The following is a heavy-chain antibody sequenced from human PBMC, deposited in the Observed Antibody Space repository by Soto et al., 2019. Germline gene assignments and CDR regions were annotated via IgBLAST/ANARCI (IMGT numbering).Heavy chain of an antibody. CDR1: GGSFSDYS. V-gene: IGHV4-34*01. CDR3: ARRYGSAFDF. D-gene: IGHD3-10*01. J-gene: IGHJ3*01. Sequence: SETLSLTCAVYGGSFSDYSWTWIRQPPGKGLEWIGEINHSGSTYYNPSLKSRVTISVDTSKNQFSLKLTSVTAADTAVYYCARRYGSAFDFWGQGTMVT. CDR2: INHSGST.